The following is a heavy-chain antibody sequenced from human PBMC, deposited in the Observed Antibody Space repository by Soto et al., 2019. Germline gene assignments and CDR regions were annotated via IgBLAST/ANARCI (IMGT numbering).Heavy chain of an antibody. J-gene: IGHJ6*02. D-gene: IGHD2-2*01. V-gene: IGHV3-30-3*01. CDR2: ISYDGTRT. CDR3: ATTRVGPCSSSICFSGIFDGMDV. CDR1: GFTISNYG. Sequence: QVQLVESGGGVVQPGRSLRLSCAASGFTISNYGMHWVRQAPGKGLEWVAVISYDGTRTYYADSVKGRFTISRDNSKHTLYLQMNSLRTEDTAVYYCATTRVGPCSSSICFSGIFDGMDVWGQGTTVTVSS.